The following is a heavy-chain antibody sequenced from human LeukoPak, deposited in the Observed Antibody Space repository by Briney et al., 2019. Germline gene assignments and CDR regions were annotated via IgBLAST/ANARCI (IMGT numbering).Heavy chain of an antibody. CDR2: IIPMFNTP. Sequence: ASVKVPCKASGGTFSRTALSWVRQAPGQGLEWMGGIIPMFNTPNYAEKFQGRVTIIADEYTSTAYMELNSLRPDDTAIYYCASKNRQLAMYYFDYWGQGTLVTVSS. D-gene: IGHD1-14*01. CDR1: GGTFSRTA. V-gene: IGHV1-69*13. J-gene: IGHJ4*02. CDR3: ASKNRQLAMYYFDY.